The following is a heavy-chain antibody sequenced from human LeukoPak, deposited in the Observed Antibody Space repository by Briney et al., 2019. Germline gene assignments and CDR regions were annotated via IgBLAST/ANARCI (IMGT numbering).Heavy chain of an antibody. CDR3: ARLTYYYDSSGYDPDNWFDP. J-gene: IGHJ5*02. D-gene: IGHD3-22*01. V-gene: IGHV5-51*01. CDR1: GYSFTSYW. CDR2: IYPGDSDT. Sequence: GESLKISCKGSGYSFTSYWIGWVRQMPGKGLEWMGIIYPGDSDTRYSPSFQGQVTISADKSISTAYLQWSSLKASDTAMYYCARLTYYYDSSGYDPDNWFDPWGQGTLVTVSS.